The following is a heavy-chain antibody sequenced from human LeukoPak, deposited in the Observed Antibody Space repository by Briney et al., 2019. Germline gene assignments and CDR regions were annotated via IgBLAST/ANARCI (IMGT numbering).Heavy chain of an antibody. CDR3: ARGTAMAPGSFDY. CDR1: GYTFISYD. D-gene: IGHD5-18*01. V-gene: IGHV7-4-1*02. CDR2: INTNTGNP. J-gene: IGHJ4*02. Sequence: GASVKVSCKASGYTFISYDINWVRQATGQGLEWMGWINTNTGNPTYAQGFTGRFVFSLDTSVSTAYLQISSLKAEDTAVYYCARGTAMAPGSFDYWGQGTLVTVSS.